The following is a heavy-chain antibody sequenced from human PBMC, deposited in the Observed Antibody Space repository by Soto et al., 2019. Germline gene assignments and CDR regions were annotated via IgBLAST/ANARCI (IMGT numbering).Heavy chain of an antibody. CDR1: GYTFSSHG. D-gene: IGHD2-15*01. CDR3: AREGSYGWYDC. CDR2: ISGYNGNA. J-gene: IGHJ5*01. V-gene: IGHV1-18*01. Sequence: VQLVQSGAEVRKPGASGKVSCKASGYTFSSHGIIWVRQAPGQGLEWMGWISGYNGNAKYAQRFQGRVTMTTDTSTSTVYMELRSLGSDDSAVYYCAREGSYGWYDCWGQGTLVTVSS.